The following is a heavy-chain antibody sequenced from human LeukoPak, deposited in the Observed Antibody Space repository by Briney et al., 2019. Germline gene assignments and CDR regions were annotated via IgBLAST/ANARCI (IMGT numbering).Heavy chain of an antibody. J-gene: IGHJ6*02. V-gene: IGHV3-74*01. CDR2: INSDGSST. Sequence: AGSLRPSCAASGFTFSTYWMHWVRHAPGNGPGWVSRINSDGSSTTYADSVKGGFTISRDNAKSTLYLQMNSLRAEDTAVYYWARSYGMDVWGQGTTVTVS. CDR1: GFTFSTYW. CDR3: ARSYGMDV.